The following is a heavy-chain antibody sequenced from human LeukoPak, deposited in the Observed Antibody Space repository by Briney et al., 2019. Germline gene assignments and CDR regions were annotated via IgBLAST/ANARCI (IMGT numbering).Heavy chain of an antibody. J-gene: IGHJ4*02. V-gene: IGHV1-3*03. CDR3: ARDRRAMNYYDSSGYYYEIGY. CDR2: INAGNGNT. CDR1: GYTFASYT. Sequence: ASVKVSCKASGYTFASYTMHWVRQAPGQRLEWMGWINAGNGNTKYSQEFQGRVTITRDTSASTAYMELSSLRSEDMAVYYCARDRRAMNYYDSSGYYYEIGYWGQGTLVTVSS. D-gene: IGHD3-22*01.